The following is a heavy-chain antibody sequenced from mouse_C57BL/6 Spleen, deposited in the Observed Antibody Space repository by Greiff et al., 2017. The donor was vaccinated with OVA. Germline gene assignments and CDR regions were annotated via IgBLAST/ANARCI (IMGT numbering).Heavy chain of an antibody. D-gene: IGHD4-1*01. J-gene: IGHJ4*01. Sequence: EVQGVESGGGLVQPGGSMKLSCAASGFTFSDAWMDWVRQSPEKGLEWVAEIRNKANNHATYYAESVKGRFTISRDDSKSSVYLQMNSLRAEDTGIYYCTRNWEEAMDYWGQGTSVTVSS. CDR2: IRNKANNHAT. CDR1: GFTFSDAW. V-gene: IGHV6-6*01. CDR3: TRNWEEAMDY.